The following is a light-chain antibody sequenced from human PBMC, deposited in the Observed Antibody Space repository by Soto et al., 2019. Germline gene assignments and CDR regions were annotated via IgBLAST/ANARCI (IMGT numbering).Light chain of an antibody. CDR3: QQYYNYPFT. CDR1: QGISSY. CDR2: AAS. J-gene: IGKJ3*01. Sequence: AIRMTQSPSSFSASTGDRVTITCRASQGISSYLAWYQQKPGKAPKLLIHAASTLQSGVPSRFSCSGSVTDFTLSLSCLQSEDFATYYCQQYYNYPFTFGPGTKVDV. V-gene: IGKV1-8*01.